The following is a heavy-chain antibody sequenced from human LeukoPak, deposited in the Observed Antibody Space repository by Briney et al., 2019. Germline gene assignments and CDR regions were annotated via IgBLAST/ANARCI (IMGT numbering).Heavy chain of an antibody. D-gene: IGHD4/OR15-4a*01. J-gene: IGHJ4*02. CDR2: ISSGGTTI. V-gene: IGHV3-48*03. Sequence: GGSLRLSCAASGFTFSSYEMNWVRQAPGKGLEWVSYISSGGTTIYSADSVKGRFTISRDNAKNSLYLQMSSLGAEDTAVYYCARYNYGPNTLDSWGQGTLVTVSS. CDR3: ARYNYGPNTLDS. CDR1: GFTFSSYE.